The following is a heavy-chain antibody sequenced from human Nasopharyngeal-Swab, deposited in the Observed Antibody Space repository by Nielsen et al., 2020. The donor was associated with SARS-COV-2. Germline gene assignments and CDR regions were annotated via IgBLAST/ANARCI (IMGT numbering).Heavy chain of an antibody. CDR3: TTDFYFDY. Sequence: ESLRLSCAASGFIFSASAIHWVRQASGKGLEWVGRIGDKEHNYATTYGASVQGRFTISRDDSKNTAFLQMDSLKTEDTALYYCTTDFYFDYWGQGTLVTSPQ. CDR1: GFIFSASA. J-gene: IGHJ4*02. CDR2: IGDKEHNYAT. V-gene: IGHV3-73*01.